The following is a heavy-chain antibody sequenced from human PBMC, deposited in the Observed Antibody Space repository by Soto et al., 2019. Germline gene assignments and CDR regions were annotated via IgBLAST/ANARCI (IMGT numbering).Heavy chain of an antibody. D-gene: IGHD3-22*01. J-gene: IGHJ4*02. CDR1: GFTFSSHC. V-gene: IGHV3-30*18. CDR2: LSFDGHHK. CDR3: AKDRLTDHFDSSGLDH. Sequence: GGSLRLSCSASGFTFSSHCIHWIRQAPCKGLEWVAVLSFDGHHKYFADSVKGRFTISRDNSRSTLYLHMNSLRVEDTAVYYCAKDRLTDHFDSSGLDHCGQGTLVTVCS.